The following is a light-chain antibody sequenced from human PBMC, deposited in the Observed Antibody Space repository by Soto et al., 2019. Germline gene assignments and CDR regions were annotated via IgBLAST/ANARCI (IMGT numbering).Light chain of an antibody. Sequence: IEMSESPTTGSASVGDKVKISVGASQSISSWLAWYQQKPGKAPKLLIYDAPSLESGVPSRFSGSGSGTEFTLTISSLQPDDFATYYCQQYNSYSPTFGQGTKVDIK. J-gene: IGKJ1*01. CDR3: QQYNSYSPT. CDR1: QSISSW. V-gene: IGKV1-5*01. CDR2: DAP.